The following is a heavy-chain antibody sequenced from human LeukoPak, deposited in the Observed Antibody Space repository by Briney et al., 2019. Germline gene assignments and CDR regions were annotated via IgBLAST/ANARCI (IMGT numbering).Heavy chain of an antibody. CDR1: GYTFTGYY. Sequence: ASVKVSCKASGYTFTGYYMHWVRQAPGQGLTWMGWINPNTGVTNYARKFQGRVTMTRATSINTAYMELDRLTSDDTAIYYCARSYCGGDCYWTIDYWGQGTLATVSS. D-gene: IGHD2-21*02. CDR3: ARSYCGGDCYWTIDY. J-gene: IGHJ4*02. V-gene: IGHV1-2*02. CDR2: INPNTGVT.